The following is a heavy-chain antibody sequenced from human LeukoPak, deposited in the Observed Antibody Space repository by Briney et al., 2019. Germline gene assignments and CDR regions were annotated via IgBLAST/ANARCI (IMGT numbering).Heavy chain of an antibody. CDR2: IYYSGST. V-gene: IGHV4-59*08. Sequence: SETLSLTCTVSGGSISSYYWSWIRQPPGKGLEWIGYIYYSGSTNYNPSLKSRVTISVDTSKNQFSLKLSSVTAADTAVYYCARLLNKYNWSDPWGQGTLVTVSS. CDR3: ARLLNKYNWSDP. CDR1: GGSISSYY. J-gene: IGHJ5*02.